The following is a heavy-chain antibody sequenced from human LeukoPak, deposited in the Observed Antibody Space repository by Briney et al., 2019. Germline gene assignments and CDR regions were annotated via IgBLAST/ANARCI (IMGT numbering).Heavy chain of an antibody. V-gene: IGHV4-39*02. CDR1: GDSISSSYYY. CDR2: IYSSGTT. D-gene: IGHD1-26*01. J-gene: IGHJ5*02. Sequence: PSETLSLTXAVSGDSISSSYYYWGWIRQPPGQGLEWIGSIYSSGTTYYNPSLKSRVTISVDASKNHFSLNLNSVTAADTAVYYCARRGTGSYSRFDPWGQGTLVTVSS. CDR3: ARRGTGSYSRFDP.